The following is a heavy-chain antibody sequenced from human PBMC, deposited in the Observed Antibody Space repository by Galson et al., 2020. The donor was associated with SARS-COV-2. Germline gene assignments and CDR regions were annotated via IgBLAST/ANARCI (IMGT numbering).Heavy chain of an antibody. J-gene: IGHJ1*01. Sequence: GESLKISCAASGFTFSNYAMAWVRQAPGKGLGWVSLLNNRGDDTYYANTMRGRFTISRDNSRNILYLQINNLRVEDTAVYYCAKEGGSGWATDYFQDWGQGTLVTVSS. D-gene: IGHD6-19*01. CDR1: GFTFSNYA. V-gene: IGHV3-23*01. CDR2: LNNRGDDT. CDR3: AKEGGSGWATDYFQD.